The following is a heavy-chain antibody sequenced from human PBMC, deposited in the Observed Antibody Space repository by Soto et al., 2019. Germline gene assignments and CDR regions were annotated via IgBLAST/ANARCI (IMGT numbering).Heavy chain of an antibody. CDR2: IGTSGSYI. CDR3: ASWSAFIGLDY. V-gene: IGHV3-21*01. D-gene: IGHD2-15*01. CDR1: GFIFSRYS. J-gene: IGHJ4*02. Sequence: PGGSLRLSCAVSGFIFSRYSMNWVRQAPGKGLEWVSSIGTSGSYIYDTDSVKGRFTISRDNTKDSLYLQMNSLRAEDTAIYYCASWSAFIGLDYWGQGSQVTVS.